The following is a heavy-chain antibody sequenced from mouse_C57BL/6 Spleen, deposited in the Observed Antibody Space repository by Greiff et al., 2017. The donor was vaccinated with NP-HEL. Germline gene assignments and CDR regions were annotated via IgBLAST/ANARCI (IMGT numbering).Heavy chain of an antibody. CDR2: INPNNGGT. Sequence: VQLQQSGPELVKPGASVKISCKASGYTFTDYYMNWVKQSHGKSLEWIGDINPNNGGTSYNQKFKGKATLTVDKSSSTAYMELRSLTSEDSAVYYCARFDYYGSSYDYWGQGTTLTVSS. V-gene: IGHV1-26*01. CDR1: GYTFTDYY. J-gene: IGHJ2*01. CDR3: ARFDYYGSSYDY. D-gene: IGHD1-1*01.